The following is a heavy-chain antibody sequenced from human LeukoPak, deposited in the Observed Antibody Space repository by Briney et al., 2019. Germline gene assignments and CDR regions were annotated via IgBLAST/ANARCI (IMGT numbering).Heavy chain of an antibody. CDR2: ISGSGGST. CDR3: AKDRDGYTPDY. D-gene: IGHD5-24*01. Sequence: QPGGSLRLSCAASGFMFSSNWMSWVRLAPGKGLEWVSAISGSGGSTYYADSVKGRFTISRDNSKNTLDLQMNSLRAEDTAVYYCAKDRDGYTPDYWGQGTLVTVSS. V-gene: IGHV3-23*01. CDR1: GFMFSSNW. J-gene: IGHJ4*02.